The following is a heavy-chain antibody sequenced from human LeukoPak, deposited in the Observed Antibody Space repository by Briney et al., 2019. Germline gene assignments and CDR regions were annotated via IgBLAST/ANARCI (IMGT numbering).Heavy chain of an antibody. CDR1: GFTFSSYA. J-gene: IGHJ3*02. Sequence: GGSLRLSCAASGFTFSSYAMSWVRQAPGKGLEWVSAISGSGGSTYYADSVKGRFTISRDNSKNTLYLQMNRLRAEDTAVYYCAKDRPTYYDYVWGSYRDAFDIWGQGTMVTVSS. D-gene: IGHD3-16*02. CDR3: AKDRPTYYDYVWGSYRDAFDI. V-gene: IGHV3-23*01. CDR2: ISGSGGST.